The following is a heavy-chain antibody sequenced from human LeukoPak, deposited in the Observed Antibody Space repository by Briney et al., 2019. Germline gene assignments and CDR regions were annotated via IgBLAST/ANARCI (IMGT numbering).Heavy chain of an antibody. V-gene: IGHV3-23*01. CDR1: GFTFSSYA. D-gene: IGHD3-10*01. CDR3: AKDDTYYYGSGSAKDY. CDR2: ISGSGGST. Sequence: GGSLRLSCAASGFTFSSYAMSWVRQAPGKGLEWVPAISGSGGSTYYADSVKGRFTISRDNSKNTLYLQMNSLRAEDTAVYYCAKDDTYYYGSGSAKDYWGQGTLVTVSS. J-gene: IGHJ4*02.